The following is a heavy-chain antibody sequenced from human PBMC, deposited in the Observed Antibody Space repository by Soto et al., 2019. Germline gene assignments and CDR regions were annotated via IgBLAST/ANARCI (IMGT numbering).Heavy chain of an antibody. CDR3: ARKGDSSGRGGVGYYYYGMDV. CDR1: GFTFSSYG. Sequence: GSLRLSCXASGFTFSSYGMHWVRQAPGKGLEWVAVIWYDGSNKYYADSVKGRFTISRDNSKNTLYLQMNSLRAEDTAVYYCARKGDSSGRGGVGYYYYGMDVWGQGTTVTVS. V-gene: IGHV3-33*01. J-gene: IGHJ6*02. CDR2: IWYDGSNK. D-gene: IGHD3-22*01.